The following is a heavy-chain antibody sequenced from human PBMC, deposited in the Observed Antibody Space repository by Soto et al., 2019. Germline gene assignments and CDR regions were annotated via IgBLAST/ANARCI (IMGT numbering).Heavy chain of an antibody. V-gene: IGHV4-30-4*02. CDR1: GGSISSVGYY. Sequence: SDTLSLTCTVSGGSISSVGYYWFWIRQPPGKGLEWIGYIYYSGSTYYNPSLKSRITISLDTSKNQFSLKLSSVTAADTAVYYCASEYYYDSSGLNWFDPWGQGTLVTVSS. D-gene: IGHD3-22*01. CDR2: IYYSGST. CDR3: ASEYYYDSSGLNWFDP. J-gene: IGHJ5*02.